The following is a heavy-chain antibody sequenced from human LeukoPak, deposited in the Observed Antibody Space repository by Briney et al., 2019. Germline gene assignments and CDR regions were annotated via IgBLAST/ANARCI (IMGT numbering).Heavy chain of an antibody. CDR1: GFTFSSYA. CDR2: ISYDGSNK. V-gene: IGHV3-30-3*01. CDR3: PRGVLRYFDWLLYGDY. J-gene: IGHJ4*02. D-gene: IGHD3-9*01. Sequence: PGRSLRLSCAASGFTFSSYAMHWVRQAPGKGLEWVAVISYDGSNKYYADSVKGRFTISRDNSKNTLYLQMNSLRAEDTAVYYCPRGVLRYFDWLLYGDYWGQGTLVTVSS.